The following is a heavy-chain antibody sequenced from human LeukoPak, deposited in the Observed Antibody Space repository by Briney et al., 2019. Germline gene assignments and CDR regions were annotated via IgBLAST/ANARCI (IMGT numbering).Heavy chain of an antibody. CDR2: ISMDGSQQ. J-gene: IGHJ4*02. Sequence: GRSLRLSCAASGFRFNGYAMHWVRQPPGTGLEWVAVISMDGSQQYYADSVKGRFTISRDNAKNTVHLQMNSLRAEDTAVYYCARDLVYGSGSCGHWGQGTLVTVSS. CDR1: GFRFNGYA. D-gene: IGHD3-10*01. V-gene: IGHV3-30*04. CDR3: ARDLVYGSGSCGH.